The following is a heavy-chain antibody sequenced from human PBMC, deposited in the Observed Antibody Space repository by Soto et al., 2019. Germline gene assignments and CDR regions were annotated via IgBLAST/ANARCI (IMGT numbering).Heavy chain of an antibody. J-gene: IGHJ5*02. D-gene: IGHD5-12*01. V-gene: IGHV4-31*03. CDR2: IYYSGST. CDR3: AREARYSGYDSYWFDP. CDR1: GGSISSGGYY. Sequence: PSETLSLTCTVSGGSISSGGYYWSWIRQHPGKGLEWIGYIYYSGSTYYNPSLKSRVTISVDTSKNQFSLKLSSVTAADTAVYYCAREARYSGYDSYWFDPWGQGTLVTVSS.